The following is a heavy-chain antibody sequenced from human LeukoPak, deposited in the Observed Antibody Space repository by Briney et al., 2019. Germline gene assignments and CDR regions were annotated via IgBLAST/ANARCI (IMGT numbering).Heavy chain of an antibody. CDR2: IRRVSNI. V-gene: IGHV3-69-1*02. CDR1: GFTFSSYY. Sequence: GGSLRLSCSVSGFTFSSYYWTWVRQPPGKGLEWVSYIRRVSNIYYAGSVKGRFTISRDNAKKSLYLQMNRLRAEDTAVYYCARGMASTYYYYGMDVWGQGTTVTVSS. D-gene: IGHD1-26*01. CDR3: ARGMASTYYYYGMDV. J-gene: IGHJ6*02.